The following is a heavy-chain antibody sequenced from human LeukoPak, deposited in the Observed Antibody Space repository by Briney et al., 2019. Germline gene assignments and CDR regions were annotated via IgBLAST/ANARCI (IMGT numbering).Heavy chain of an antibody. J-gene: IGHJ6*02. CDR1: GGSISSYY. CDR2: SNHSGST. V-gene: IGHV4-34*01. CDR3: ARGPRLMVTNPYYYYGMDV. Sequence: SETLSLTCIVSGGSISSYYWSLIRQPPGKGLECIGESNHSGSTNYNPSLKSRVTISVDTSKSQFSLKLSSVTAADTAVYYCARGPRLMVTNPYYYYGMDVWGQGTTVTVSS. D-gene: IGHD5-18*01.